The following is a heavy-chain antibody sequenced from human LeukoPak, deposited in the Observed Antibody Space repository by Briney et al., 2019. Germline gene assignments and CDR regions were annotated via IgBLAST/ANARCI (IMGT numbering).Heavy chain of an antibody. J-gene: IGHJ6*03. CDR2: MNPNSGDT. D-gene: IGHD3-9*01. Sequence: ASVKVSCKASGYIFTSYDINWVRQATGQGLEWMGWMNPNSGDTGCAQTFLGRVTLTRDTSISTAYMELSSLRSEDTAVYYCARGPDYDLLTGYPDYYYSMDVWGKGTTVTVSS. CDR3: ARGPDYDLLTGYPDYYYSMDV. CDR1: GYIFTSYD. V-gene: IGHV1-8*01.